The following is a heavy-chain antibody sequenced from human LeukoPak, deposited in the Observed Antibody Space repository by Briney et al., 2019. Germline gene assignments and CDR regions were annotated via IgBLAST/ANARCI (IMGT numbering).Heavy chain of an antibody. V-gene: IGHV1-69*05. CDR2: IIPIFGTA. D-gene: IGHD6-13*01. Sequence: SVKVSCKASGGTFSSYAISWVRQAPGQGLEWMGGIIPIFGTANYAQKFQGRVTMTRDTPTSTVYMEPSSLRSEDTAVYYCARDSGYSSSWYATWGQGTLVTVSS. CDR1: GGTFSSYA. CDR3: ARDSGYSSSWYAT. J-gene: IGHJ5*02.